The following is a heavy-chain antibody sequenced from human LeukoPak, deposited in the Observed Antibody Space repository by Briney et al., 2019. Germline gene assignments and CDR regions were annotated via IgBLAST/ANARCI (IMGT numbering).Heavy chain of an antibody. J-gene: IGHJ1*01. V-gene: IGHV3-23*01. D-gene: IGHD1-26*01. CDR3: AKDSVGATTVEYFQH. CDR2: ISGSGGST. Sequence: PGGSLRLSCAASGFTFSSYAMSWVRQAPGKGLEWVSAISGSGGSTYYADSVKGRFTISRDNSKNTLYLQMNSLRAEDTAAYYCAKDSVGATTVEYFQHWGQGTLVTVSS. CDR1: GFTFSSYA.